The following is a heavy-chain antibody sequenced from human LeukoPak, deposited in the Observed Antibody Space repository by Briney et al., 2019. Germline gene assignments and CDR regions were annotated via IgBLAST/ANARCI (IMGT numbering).Heavy chain of an antibody. Sequence: SVKVSRKASGGTFSSYAISWVRQAPGQGLEWMGGIIPIFGTANYAQKFQGRVTITADESTSTAYMELSSLRSEDTAVYYCARVIVGATASYYFDYWGQGTLVTVSS. V-gene: IGHV1-69*13. J-gene: IGHJ4*02. D-gene: IGHD1-26*01. CDR2: IIPIFGTA. CDR1: GGTFSSYA. CDR3: ARVIVGATASYYFDY.